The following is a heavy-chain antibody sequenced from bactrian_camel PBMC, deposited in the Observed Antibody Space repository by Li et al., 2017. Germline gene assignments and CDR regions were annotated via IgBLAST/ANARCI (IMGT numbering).Heavy chain of an antibody. CDR1: GYTYSSYC. D-gene: IGHD6*01. CDR2: WHPNGTA. Sequence: HVQLVESGGGSVQAGGSLRLSCAASGYTYSSYCMGWFRQAPGREREWVATWHPNGTATYADSVKGRFTISVDGAGDTQYLQMNNLKPEDTASYYCASLNPGGDCGGWLKSPPNKYSQGTQVTVS. V-gene: IGHV3S55*01. J-gene: IGHJ4*01.